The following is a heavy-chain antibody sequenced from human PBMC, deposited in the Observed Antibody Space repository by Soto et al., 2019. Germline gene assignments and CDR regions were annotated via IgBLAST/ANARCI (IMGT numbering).Heavy chain of an antibody. CDR1: GFTFSSYG. CDR2: IWNDGSHQ. CDR3: ATDRGGSPFDY. V-gene: IGHV3-33*01. Sequence: QVQLVESGGGVVQPGRSLRLSCAASGFTFSSYGMHWVRQAPGKGLEWVAVIWNDGSHQYYADSVKGRFTISRDNSRNTLYLQMNSLRAEDTAVDFCATDRGGSPFDYWGQGTLVTVSS. D-gene: IGHD1-26*01. J-gene: IGHJ4*02.